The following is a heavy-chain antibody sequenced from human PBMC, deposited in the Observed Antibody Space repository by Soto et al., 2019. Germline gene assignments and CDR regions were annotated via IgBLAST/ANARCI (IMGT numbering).Heavy chain of an antibody. V-gene: IGHV1-46*01. D-gene: IGHD1-26*01. CDR3: ARTNQFRVGATGYGMDV. Sequence: GASVKVSCKASGYTFTSYYMHWVRQAPGQGLEWMGIINPSGGSTSYAQKFQGRVTMTRDTSTSTVYMELSSLRSEDTAVYYCARTNQFRVGATGYGMDVWGQGTMVTVSS. J-gene: IGHJ6*02. CDR1: GYTFTSYY. CDR2: INPSGGST.